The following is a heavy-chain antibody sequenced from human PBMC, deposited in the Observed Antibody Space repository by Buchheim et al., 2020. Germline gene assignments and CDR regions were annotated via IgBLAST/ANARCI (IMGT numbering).Heavy chain of an antibody. CDR3: ARSAVGRVFAIFDY. V-gene: IGHV3-21*01. J-gene: IGHJ4*02. CDR2: ISSSSSYI. CDR1: GFTFSSYS. Sequence: EVQLVESGGGLVKPGGSLRLSCAASGFTFSSYSMNWVRQAPGKGLEWVSSISSSSSYIYYADAVKGRLTISRDNAKNQLYPQMNSLRAEDTAVYYCARSAVGRVFAIFDYWGQGTL. D-gene: IGHD2-21*01.